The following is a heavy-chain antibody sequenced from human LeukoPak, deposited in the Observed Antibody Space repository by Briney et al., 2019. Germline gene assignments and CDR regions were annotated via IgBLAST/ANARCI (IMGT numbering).Heavy chain of an antibody. CDR2: IFYSGST. Sequence: PSETLSLTCTVSGGPISSYYWSWIRQPPGKGLEWIGYIFYSGSTNYNPSLKSRVTISVDTSKNQFSLKLSSVTAADTAVYYCARDSYCSSTSCRTANYMDVWGKGTTVTISS. V-gene: IGHV4-59*01. J-gene: IGHJ6*03. CDR1: GGPISSYY. CDR3: ARDSYCSSTSCRTANYMDV. D-gene: IGHD2-2*01.